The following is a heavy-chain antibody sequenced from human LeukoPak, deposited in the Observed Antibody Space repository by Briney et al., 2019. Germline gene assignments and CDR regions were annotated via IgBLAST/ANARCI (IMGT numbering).Heavy chain of an antibody. J-gene: IGHJ4*02. CDR2: ILYYGSNE. V-gene: IGHV3-30*18. CDR1: GFTFSSHG. Sequence: PGTSLKLSCAASGFTFSSHGMHWVRQAPGMGLEWVALILYYGSNEYYADTVQGRFTISRDSSRTTLYLQMNSLRADDTARYYCSKDGTGGYYYLDYWGKGTLVTVSS. D-gene: IGHD3-22*01. CDR3: SKDGTGGYYYLDY.